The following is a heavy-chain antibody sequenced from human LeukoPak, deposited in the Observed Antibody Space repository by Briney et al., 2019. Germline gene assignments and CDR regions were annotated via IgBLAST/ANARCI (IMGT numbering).Heavy chain of an antibody. CDR3: ARFVSRHRALDP. CDR2: INAGNGNT. J-gene: IGHJ5*02. D-gene: IGHD3-16*02. V-gene: IGHV1-3*01. Sequence: ASVKVSCKASGYTFTSYAMHWVRQAPGQRLEWMGWINAGNGNTKYSQKFQGRVTITRDTSTSTAYMELSSLRSEDTAVYYCARFVSRHRALDPWGRGTLVTVSS. CDR1: GYTFTSYA.